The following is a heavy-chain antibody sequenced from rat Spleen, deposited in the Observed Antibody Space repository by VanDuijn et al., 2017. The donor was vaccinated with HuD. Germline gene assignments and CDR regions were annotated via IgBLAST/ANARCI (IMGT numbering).Heavy chain of an antibody. CDR1: GFTFSNYY. Sequence: EVQLVESGGGLVQPGRSMKLSCAASGFTFSNYYMAWVRQAPTKGLEWVASISTGGGNTYYRDSVKGRFTISRDNAKSTLYLQMDSLRSEDTATYYCARHTMGHNERVMDAWGQGASVTVSS. CDR3: ARHTMGHNERVMDA. V-gene: IGHV5-25*01. D-gene: IGHD1-7*01. CDR2: ISTGGGNT. J-gene: IGHJ4*01.